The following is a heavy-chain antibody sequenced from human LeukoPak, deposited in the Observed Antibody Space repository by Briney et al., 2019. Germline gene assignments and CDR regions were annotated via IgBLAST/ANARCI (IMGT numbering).Heavy chain of an antibody. CDR3: AKIGQQLGPGFDY. V-gene: IGHV3-48*01. Sequence: GGSLRLSCAASGFTFSSYSMNWVRQAPGKGLEWVSYISSSSSTIYYADSVKGRFTISRDNAKNSLYLQMNSLRAEDTAVYYCAKIGQQLGPGFDYWGQGTLVTVSS. J-gene: IGHJ4*02. D-gene: IGHD6-6*01. CDR1: GFTFSSYS. CDR2: ISSSSSTI.